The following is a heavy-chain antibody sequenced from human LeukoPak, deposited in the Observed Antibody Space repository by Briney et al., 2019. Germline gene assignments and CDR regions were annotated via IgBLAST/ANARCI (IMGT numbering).Heavy chain of an antibody. CDR2: IRYVGSNK. D-gene: IGHD3-16*02. CDR3: AKADYDYVWGSDRNQWYFDY. CDR1: LFTLSSYG. Sequence: PGGSLRLSRAASLFTLSSYGMHWVRPAPGKGLEWVAFIRYVGSNKYYADSVKGRFTISRDNSKETLYLQMNSLRAEDTAVYYCAKADYDYVWGSDRNQWYFDYWGQGTLVTVSS. V-gene: IGHV3-30*02. J-gene: IGHJ4*02.